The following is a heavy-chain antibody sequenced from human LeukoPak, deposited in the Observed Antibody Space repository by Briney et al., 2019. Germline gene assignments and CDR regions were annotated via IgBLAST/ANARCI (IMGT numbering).Heavy chain of an antibody. V-gene: IGHV3-48*01. CDR1: GFTFSSYS. CDR2: ISSSSSTI. CDR3: ARIGGYSSGR. D-gene: IGHD6-19*01. J-gene: IGHJ4*02. Sequence: GGSLRLSCAASGFTFSSYSMNWVRQAPGKGLEWVSYISSSSSTIYYADSVKGRFTISRDNAKNSLYLQMNSLRAEDTAMYYCARIGGYSSGRWGQGTLVTVSS.